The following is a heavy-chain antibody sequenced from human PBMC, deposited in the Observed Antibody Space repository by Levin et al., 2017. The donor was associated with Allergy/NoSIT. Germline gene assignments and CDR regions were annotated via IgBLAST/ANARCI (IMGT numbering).Heavy chain of an antibody. CDR3: AKEFYGDYDRPGVYYYYYMDV. CDR1: GFTFSSYA. V-gene: IGHV3-23*01. Sequence: ETLSLTCAASGFTFSSYAMSWVRQAPGKGLEWVSAISGSGGSTYYADSVKGRFTISRDNSKNTLYLQMNSLRAEDTAVYYCAKEFYGDYDRPGVYYYYYMDVWGKGTTVTVSS. D-gene: IGHD4-17*01. CDR2: ISGSGGST. J-gene: IGHJ6*03.